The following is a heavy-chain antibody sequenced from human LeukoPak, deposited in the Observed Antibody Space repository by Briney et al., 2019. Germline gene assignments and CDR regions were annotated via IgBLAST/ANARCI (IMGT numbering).Heavy chain of an antibody. J-gene: IGHJ4*02. D-gene: IGHD2-15*01. CDR1: GYTFTGYY. Sequence: ASVKVSCKASGYTFTGYYMHWVRQAPGQGLEWMGWINPNSGGTNYAQKFQGRVTMTSDPSISTAYMELSRLRSDDTAVYYCARDIGLESDVDYWGQGTLVTVSS. CDR2: INPNSGGT. V-gene: IGHV1-2*02. CDR3: ARDIGLESDVDY.